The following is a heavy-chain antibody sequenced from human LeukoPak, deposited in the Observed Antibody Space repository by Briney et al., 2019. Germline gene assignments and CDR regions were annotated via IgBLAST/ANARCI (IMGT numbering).Heavy chain of an antibody. Sequence: GGSLRLSCAASGFTFSSCGMSWVRQAPGEGLEWVSAISGSGGSTYYADSVKGRFTISRDNSKNTLYLQMNSLRAEDTAIYYCARDGSTVYDFWSGYYTGQGDYWGQGTLVTVSS. CDR1: GFTFSSCG. CDR2: ISGSGGST. V-gene: IGHV3-23*01. CDR3: ARDGSTVYDFWSGYYTGQGDY. J-gene: IGHJ4*02. D-gene: IGHD3-3*01.